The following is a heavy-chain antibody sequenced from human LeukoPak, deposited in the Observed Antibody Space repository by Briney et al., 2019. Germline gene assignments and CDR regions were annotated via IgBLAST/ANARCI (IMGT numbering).Heavy chain of an antibody. J-gene: IGHJ4*02. Sequence: GGSLRLSCAASGFTVSSNYMSWVRQAPGKGLEWVSVIYSGGSTYYADSVKGRFTISRDNAKNTLYLQINSLRAEDTAVYYCARDSMSGYSDFDFWGQGSLVTVSS. D-gene: IGHD3-9*01. CDR2: IYSGGST. CDR1: GFTVSSNY. V-gene: IGHV3-53*01. CDR3: ARDSMSGYSDFDF.